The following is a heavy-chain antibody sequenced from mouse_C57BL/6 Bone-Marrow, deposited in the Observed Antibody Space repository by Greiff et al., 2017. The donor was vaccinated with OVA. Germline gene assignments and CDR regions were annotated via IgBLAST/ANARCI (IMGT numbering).Heavy chain of an antibody. CDR2: LWSGGST. J-gene: IGHJ3*01. D-gene: IGHD2-5*01. V-gene: IGHV2-2*01. Sequence: VQLVESGPGLVQPSQSLSITCTVSGFSLTSYGVHWVRQSPGKGLEWLGVLWSGGSTDYNAAFISRLSISKDNSKSQVFFKMNSLQADDTAIYYCAREGTYSNYESFDYWGQGTLVTVSA. CDR1: GFSLTSYG. CDR3: AREGTYSNYESFDY.